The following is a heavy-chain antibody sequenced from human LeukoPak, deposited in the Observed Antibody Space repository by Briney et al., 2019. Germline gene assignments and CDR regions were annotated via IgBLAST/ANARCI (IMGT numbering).Heavy chain of an antibody. CDR2: IYYSGST. V-gene: IGHV4-30-4*08. CDR3: AREAAAARWGWYMDV. J-gene: IGHJ6*03. CDR1: GGSIISGDYY. D-gene: IGHD6-13*01. Sequence: SETLSLTCTVSGGSIISGDYYWSWIRQPPGKGLEWIGYIYYSGSTYYNPSLKSRVTISVDTSKNQFSLKLSSVTAADTAVYYCAREAAAARWGWYMDVWGKGTTVTVSS.